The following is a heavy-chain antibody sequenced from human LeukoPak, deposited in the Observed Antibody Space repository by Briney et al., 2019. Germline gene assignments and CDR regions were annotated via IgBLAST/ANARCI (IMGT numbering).Heavy chain of an antibody. V-gene: IGHV1-69*11. Sequence: SVKVSRKASGDTFSNHAISWVRQAPGQGLEWMGRIIPMVDTANYAQKFQGRVTITADESTSTAYMELSSLRSEDTAVYYCARWWPAGYYYMDVWGKGTTVTVSS. CDR1: GDTFSNHA. D-gene: IGHD2-15*01. CDR3: ARWWPAGYYYMDV. CDR2: IIPMVDTA. J-gene: IGHJ6*03.